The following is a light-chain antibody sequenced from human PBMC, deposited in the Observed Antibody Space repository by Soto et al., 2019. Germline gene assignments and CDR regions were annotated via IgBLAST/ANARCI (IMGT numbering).Light chain of an antibody. CDR3: QQYNNWPLA. V-gene: IGKV3-15*01. CDR1: QSVSSN. J-gene: IGKJ5*01. CDR2: GAS. Sequence: EIVMTQSPATLSVSPEERATLSCRASQSVSSNLAWYQQKPGQAPRLLIYGASTRATGIPARFSGSGSGKEFTLTISSLQSEDFAVYYCQQYNNWPLAFGQGTRLEIK.